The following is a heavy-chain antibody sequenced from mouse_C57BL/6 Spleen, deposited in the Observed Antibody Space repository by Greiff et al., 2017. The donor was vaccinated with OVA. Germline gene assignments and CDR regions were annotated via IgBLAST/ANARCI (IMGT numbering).Heavy chain of an antibody. CDR3: AREERDSSGSFAY. J-gene: IGHJ3*01. V-gene: IGHV1-26*01. CDR1: GYTFTDYY. D-gene: IGHD3-2*02. CDR2: INPNNGGT. Sequence: EVQLQQSGPELVKPGASVKISCKASGYTFTDYYMNWVKQSHGKSLEWIGDINPNNGGTSYNQKFKGKATLTVDKSSSTAYMELRSLTSEDSAVYYGAREERDSSGSFAYWGQGTLVTVSA.